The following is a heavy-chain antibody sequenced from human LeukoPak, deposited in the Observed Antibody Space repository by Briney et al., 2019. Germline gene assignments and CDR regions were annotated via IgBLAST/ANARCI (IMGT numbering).Heavy chain of an antibody. Sequence: SQSLSLTCTVSGGSISNVSYYWSWVRRHPGKGLEWIGYIYYSGSTYYNPSLKSRVTISVDTSKNQFSLKLSSVTAADTAVYYCARGGHYYGSGSPTLDYWGQGTLVTVSS. J-gene: IGHJ4*02. CDR3: ARGGHYYGSGSPTLDY. D-gene: IGHD3-10*01. CDR1: GGSISNVSYY. CDR2: IYYSGST. V-gene: IGHV4-31*03.